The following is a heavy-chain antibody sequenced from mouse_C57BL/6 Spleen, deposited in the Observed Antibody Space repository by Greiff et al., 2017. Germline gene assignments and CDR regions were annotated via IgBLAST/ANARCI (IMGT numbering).Heavy chain of an antibody. V-gene: IGHV1-26*01. Sequence: EVQLQQSGPELEKPGASVKISCKASGYTFTDYYMNWVKQSHGKSLEWIGDINPNNGGTSYNQKFKGKATLTVDKSSSTAYMELRSLTSEDSAVYYCAREGGNYRYAMDYWGQGTSVTVSS. D-gene: IGHD2-1*01. CDR3: AREGGNYRYAMDY. CDR2: INPNNGGT. J-gene: IGHJ4*01. CDR1: GYTFTDYY.